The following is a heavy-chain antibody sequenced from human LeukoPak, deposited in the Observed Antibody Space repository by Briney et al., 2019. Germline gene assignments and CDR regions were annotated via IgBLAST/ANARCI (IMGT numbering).Heavy chain of an antibody. V-gene: IGHV3-69-1*01. CDR2: TTSKNET. J-gene: IGHJ4*02. CDR3: VKARLTLGGSDY. D-gene: IGHD2-15*01. CDR1: GFTFNDHD. Sequence: PGGSLRLSCAASGFTFNDHDMHWVRQAPGKGLEWVSSTTSKNETHIADSVRGRFTISRDNAKNSLYLQMNSLRAEDTALYYCVKARLTLGGSDYWGQGTLVTVSS.